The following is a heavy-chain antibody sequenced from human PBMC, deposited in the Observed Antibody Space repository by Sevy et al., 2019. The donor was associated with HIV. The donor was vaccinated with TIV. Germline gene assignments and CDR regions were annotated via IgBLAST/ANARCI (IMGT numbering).Heavy chain of an antibody. CDR2: ISWNGENM. CDR1: GFMFDAYA. Sequence: GGSLRLSCALSGFMFDAYAMHWVRQSPGKGLEWVSSISWNGENMGYADFVKGRFTISRDNAKKSLYLQMNGLRVEDTALFYCVKGMDSAGKYVNFDSWGQGTLVTVSS. V-gene: IGHV3-9*01. CDR3: VKGMDSAGKYVNFDS. J-gene: IGHJ4*02. D-gene: IGHD3-22*01.